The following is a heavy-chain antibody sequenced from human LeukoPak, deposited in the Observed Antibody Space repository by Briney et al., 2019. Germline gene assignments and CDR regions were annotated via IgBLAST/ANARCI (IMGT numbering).Heavy chain of an antibody. J-gene: IGHJ4*02. Sequence: GASVKVSCKASGYTFTGYYMHWVRQATGQGLEWMGWMNPNSGNTGYAQKFQGRVTITRNTSISTAYMELSSLRSEDTAVYYCARGSTATYYYDSSGYYHFDYWGQGTLVTVSS. V-gene: IGHV1-8*03. CDR3: ARGSTATYYYDSSGYYHFDY. CDR2: MNPNSGNT. D-gene: IGHD3-22*01. CDR1: GYTFTGYY.